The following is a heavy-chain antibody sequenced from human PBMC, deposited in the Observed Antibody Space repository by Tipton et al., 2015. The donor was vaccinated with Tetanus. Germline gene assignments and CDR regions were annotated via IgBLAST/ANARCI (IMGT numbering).Heavy chain of an antibody. CDR2: IYHTGST. D-gene: IGHD6-25*01. J-gene: IGHJ4*02. Sequence: GLVKPSETLSLTCTVSGGSVSSANSYWSWIRQPPGKGLVWIGYIYHTGSTKYNPSLKSRVTISIDTSKNQFSLNLNSVTAADAAVYYCARRVAAAAGLSYFDYWGQGTLVTVSS. CDR3: ARRVAAAAGLSYFDY. CDR1: GGSVSSANSY. V-gene: IGHV4-61*01.